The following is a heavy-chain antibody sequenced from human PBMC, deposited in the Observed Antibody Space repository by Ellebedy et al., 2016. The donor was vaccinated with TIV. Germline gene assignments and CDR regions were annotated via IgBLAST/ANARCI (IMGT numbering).Heavy chain of an antibody. V-gene: IGHV1-2*02. J-gene: IGHJ4*02. CDR2: INPNSGGT. CDR3: ARIGCSSGAADFDY. CDR1: GYTFTSYS. D-gene: IGHD6-25*01. Sequence: ASVKVSCKASGYTFTSYSMHWVRQAPGQRLEWMGWINPNSGGTNYAQKFQGRVTMTRDTSISTAYMELSRLRSDDTAVYYCARIGCSSGAADFDYWGQGTLVTVS.